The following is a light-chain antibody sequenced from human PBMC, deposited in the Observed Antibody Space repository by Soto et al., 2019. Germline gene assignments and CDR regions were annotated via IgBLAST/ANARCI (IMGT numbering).Light chain of an antibody. CDR3: QQYGSSFTWT. CDR2: DAS. CDR1: QGIGDT. Sequence: EVVMRQSPATLSVSPGEGATLSCRASQGIGDTLAWYQHQPGQAPRLLIYDASKRATGIPDRFSGSGSGTDFTLTISRLEPEDFAVYYCQQYGSSFTWTFGQGTKVDIK. V-gene: IGKV3-20*01. J-gene: IGKJ1*01.